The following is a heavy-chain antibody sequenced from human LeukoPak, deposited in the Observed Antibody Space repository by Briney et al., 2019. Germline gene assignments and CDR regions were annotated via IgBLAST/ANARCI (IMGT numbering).Heavy chain of an antibody. V-gene: IGHV1-8*01. Sequence: ASVKVSCKASGYTFTSYDINWVRQASGQGLEWMGWMNPNSGNTGYAQKFQGRVTMTRNTSISTAYMELSSLRSEDTAVYYCARGGGRPTLVLPNDDAFDIWGQGTMVTVSS. J-gene: IGHJ3*02. CDR2: MNPNSGNT. CDR3: ARGGGRPTLVLPNDDAFDI. CDR1: GYTFTSYD. D-gene: IGHD4-23*01.